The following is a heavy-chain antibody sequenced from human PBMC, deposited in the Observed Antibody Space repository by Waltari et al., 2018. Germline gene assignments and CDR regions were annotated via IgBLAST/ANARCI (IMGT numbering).Heavy chain of an antibody. CDR3: ARDPGPRYCKGVTCK. CDR2: ISRSGCSI. V-gene: IGHV3-48*03. CDR1: GFTFTGYD. D-gene: IGHD2-15*01. Sequence: EGQLVESGGGLVPPGGSLRLSCKVSGFTFTGYDMNWVRQAPGKGLDWIAYISRSGCSIYYADSVRGLFTIHRDNDNDSLFWQINNVRSEDTGVYYCARDPGPRYCKGVTCKWGQGTLVIVSS. J-gene: IGHJ4*02.